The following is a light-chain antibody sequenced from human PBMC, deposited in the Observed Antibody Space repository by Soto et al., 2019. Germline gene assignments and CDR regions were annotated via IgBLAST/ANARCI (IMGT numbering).Light chain of an antibody. J-gene: IGKJ1*01. CDR2: DAS. CDR1: QSVSSTS. CDR3: LQYGSSPRT. Sequence: EIVLTQSPGTLSLSPGERATLSCRASQSVSSTSLAWYQQKPGQAPRLLIYDASTRATGIPDRFSGSGSGTDFTLSVARLEPDDVAVYYCLQYGSSPRTFGQGTKVEI. V-gene: IGKV3-20*01.